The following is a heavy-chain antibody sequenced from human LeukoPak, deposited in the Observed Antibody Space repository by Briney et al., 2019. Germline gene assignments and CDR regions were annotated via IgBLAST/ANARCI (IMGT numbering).Heavy chain of an antibody. Sequence: GGSLRLSCAASGFTFSSYGMHWVRQAPGKGLEWVAVISYDGSNKYYADSVKGRFTISRDNSKNTLYLQMNSLRAEDTAVYYCAKGAARPWDYYYYYMDVWGKGTTVTVSS. V-gene: IGHV3-30*18. J-gene: IGHJ6*03. CDR2: ISYDGSNK. CDR1: GFTFSSYG. D-gene: IGHD6-6*01. CDR3: AKGAARPWDYYYYYMDV.